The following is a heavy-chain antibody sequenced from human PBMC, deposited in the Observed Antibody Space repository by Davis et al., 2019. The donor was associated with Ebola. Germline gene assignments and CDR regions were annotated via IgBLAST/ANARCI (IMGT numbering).Heavy chain of an antibody. Sequence: PGGSLRLSCAASGFTISSYEMNWVRQAPGKGLERASYISSSGSTIYYADSVKGRFTISRDNAKNSLYLQMNSLRAEDTALYYCAKDMGAVVTPSLEYWGQGTLITVSS. D-gene: IGHD4-23*01. J-gene: IGHJ4*02. CDR3: AKDMGAVVTPSLEY. CDR2: ISSSGSTI. CDR1: GFTISSYE. V-gene: IGHV3-48*03.